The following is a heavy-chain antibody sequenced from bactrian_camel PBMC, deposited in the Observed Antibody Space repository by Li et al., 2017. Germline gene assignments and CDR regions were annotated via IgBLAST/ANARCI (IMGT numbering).Heavy chain of an antibody. V-gene: IGHV3S40*01. CDR1: GYTYSSAC. J-gene: IGHJ4*01. CDR3: VKPNPDARGGFDH. D-gene: IGHD1*01. CDR2: IYTGGGIA. Sequence: VQLVESGGGSVQAGGSLRLSCAVSGYTYSSACMGWFRQAPGMEREGVAAIYTGGGIAHYADSVEGRFTISQDNAKNTVYLLMNSLKPEDTAVYYCVKPNPDARGGFDHWGQGTQVTVS.